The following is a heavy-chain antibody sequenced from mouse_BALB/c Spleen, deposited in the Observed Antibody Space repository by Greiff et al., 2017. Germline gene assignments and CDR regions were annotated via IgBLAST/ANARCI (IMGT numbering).Heavy chain of an antibody. D-gene: IGHD1-1*02. CDR2: LWAGGST. Sequence: VKVVESGPGLVAPSQSLSITCTVSGFSLTSYGVHWVRQPPGKGLEWLGVLWAGGSTNYNSALMSRLSISKDNSKSQVFLKMNSLQTDDTAMYYCAREGGSHWYFDVWGAGTTVTVSS. CDR1: GFSLTSYG. J-gene: IGHJ1*01. CDR3: AREGGSHWYFDV. V-gene: IGHV2-9*02.